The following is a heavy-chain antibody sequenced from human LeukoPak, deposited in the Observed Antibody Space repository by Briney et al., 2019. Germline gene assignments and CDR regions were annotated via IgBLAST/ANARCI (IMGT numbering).Heavy chain of an antibody. CDR2: ISSSSNTI. D-gene: IGHD5-18*01. Sequence: GGSLRLSCAASGFTVSSNYMSWVRQAPGKGLEWVSYISSSSNTIYYADSVKGRFTISRDNAKNSLYLQMNGLRAEDTAVYYCARVGIQLCVDYWGQGTLVTVSS. J-gene: IGHJ4*02. CDR1: GFTVSSNY. V-gene: IGHV3-48*01. CDR3: ARVGIQLCVDY.